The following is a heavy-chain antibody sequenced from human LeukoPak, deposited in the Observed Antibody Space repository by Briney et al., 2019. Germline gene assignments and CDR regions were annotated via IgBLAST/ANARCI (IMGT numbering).Heavy chain of an antibody. J-gene: IGHJ4*02. CDR3: ARRDGYKKYYFDY. V-gene: IGHV4-59*01. CDR1: GGSISSYY. D-gene: IGHD5-24*01. CDR2: IYYSGST. Sequence: SETLSLTCTVSGGSISSYYWSWIRQPPGKGLEWIGYIYYSGSTNYNPSLESRVTISVDTSKNQFSLKLSSVTAADTAVYYCARRDGYKKYYFDYWGQGTLVTVSS.